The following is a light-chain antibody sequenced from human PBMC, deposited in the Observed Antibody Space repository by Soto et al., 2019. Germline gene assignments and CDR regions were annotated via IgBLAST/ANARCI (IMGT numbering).Light chain of an antibody. V-gene: IGKV4-1*01. CDR1: QMFVYSSNNKNY. CDR3: QQYFRTPIT. Sequence: DIVMTQSPYSLTVSLGGRATINCSSIQMFVYSSNNKNYLAWYQQKAGQPPRLLINWASTRDSGVPDRFSGSGSGTDFTLTISSLQAEDAAVYSCQQYFRTPITFGGGTKVDIK. CDR2: WAS. J-gene: IGKJ4*01.